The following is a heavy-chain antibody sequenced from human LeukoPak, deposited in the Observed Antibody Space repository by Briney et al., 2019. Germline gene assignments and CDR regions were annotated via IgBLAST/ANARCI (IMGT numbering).Heavy chain of an antibody. J-gene: IGHJ6*02. CDR3: ARVGGYYYYGMDV. CDR2: INPNSGGT. CDR1: GYTFTGYY. Sequence: AAVKVSCKASGYTFTGYYMHWVRQAPGQGLEWMGWINPNSGGTNYAQKFQGRVTMTRDTSISTAYMELSRLRSDDTAVYYCARVGGYYYYGMDVWGQGTTVTVSS. V-gene: IGHV1-2*02.